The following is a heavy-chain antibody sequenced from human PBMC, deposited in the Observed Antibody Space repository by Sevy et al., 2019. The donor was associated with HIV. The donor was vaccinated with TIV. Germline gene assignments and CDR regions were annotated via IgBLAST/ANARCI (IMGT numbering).Heavy chain of an antibody. D-gene: IGHD3-22*01. Sequence: GGSLRLSCAASEFTFSSYEMKWVRQAPGKGLEWVSYISSSGSLIYYADSVKGRFTISRDNAKNSLYLQMNSLRAEDTAVYYCAGGVVIGTTFDYWGQGTLVTVSS. CDR1: EFTFSSYE. J-gene: IGHJ4*02. CDR2: ISSSGSLI. CDR3: AGGVVIGTTFDY. V-gene: IGHV3-48*03.